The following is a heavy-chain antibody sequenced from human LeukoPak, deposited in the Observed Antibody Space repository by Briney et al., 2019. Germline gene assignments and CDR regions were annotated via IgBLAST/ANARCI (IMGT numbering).Heavy chain of an antibody. D-gene: IGHD3-3*01. Sequence: GGSLRLSCAASGFTFSRYSMNWVRQAPGKGLEWVSSISSSSYIYYADSVKGRFTISRDNSKNTLYLQMNSLRAEDTAVYYCAKGPARFLEAYYYMDVWGKGTTVTVSS. J-gene: IGHJ6*03. CDR1: GFTFSRYS. CDR3: AKGPARFLEAYYYMDV. V-gene: IGHV3-21*01. CDR2: ISSSSYI.